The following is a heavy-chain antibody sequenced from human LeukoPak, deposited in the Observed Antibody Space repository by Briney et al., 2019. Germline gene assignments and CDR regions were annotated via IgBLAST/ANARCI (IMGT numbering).Heavy chain of an antibody. V-gene: IGHV3-66*01. CDR3: AREASLRYDSSGYHYY. D-gene: IGHD3-22*01. Sequence: GGSLRLSCAASGFTXSXXXXXXXXXXXXXXXXXXXXIYSGGSTYYADSVKGRFTISRDNSKNTLYLQMNSLRAEDTAVYYCAREASLRYDSSGYHYYWGQGTLVTVSS. J-gene: IGHJ4*02. CDR1: GFTXSXXX. CDR2: IYSGGST.